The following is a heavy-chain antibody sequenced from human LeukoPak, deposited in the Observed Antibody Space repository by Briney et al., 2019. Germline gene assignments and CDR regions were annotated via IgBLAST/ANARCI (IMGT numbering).Heavy chain of an antibody. CDR2: IWYDGSNK. D-gene: IGHD2-15*01. V-gene: IGHV3-33*01. J-gene: IGHJ6*02. CDR3: ARDQVVVAATYYYYYGMDV. Sequence: PGGSLRLSCAASGFTFSSYGMHWVRQAPGKGLEWVAVIWYDGSNKYYADSVKGRFTISRDNSKNTLYLQMNSLRAEDTAVYYCARDQVVVAATYYYYYGMDVWGQGTTVTVSS. CDR1: GFTFSSYG.